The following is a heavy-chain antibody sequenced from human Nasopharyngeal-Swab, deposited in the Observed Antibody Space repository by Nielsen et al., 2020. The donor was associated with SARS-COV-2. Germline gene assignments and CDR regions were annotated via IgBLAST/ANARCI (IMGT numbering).Heavy chain of an antibody. J-gene: IGHJ4*02. CDR1: GFTFSSYA. CDR3: AKVGFRSITGTSPLEY. D-gene: IGHD1-20*01. CDR2: ISGSGGST. Sequence: GVLKISCAASGFTFSSYAMSWVRQAPGKGLEWVSAISGSGGSTYYADSVKGRFTISRDNSKNTLYLQMNSLRAEDTAVYYCAKVGFRSITGTSPLEYWGQGTLVTVSS. V-gene: IGHV3-23*01.